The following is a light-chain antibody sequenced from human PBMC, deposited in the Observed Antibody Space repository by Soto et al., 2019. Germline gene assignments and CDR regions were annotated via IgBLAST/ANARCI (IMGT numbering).Light chain of an antibody. Sequence: QSALIQPASVSGSPGQSITISCTGTTSDVGGYNHVSWFQQHPGKVTKLMIYDVNTRPSGVSNRFAGSKSGNTACLTICGLQAEDDAEDYCRSYPDNNNMVFGGGTTLTVL. CDR2: DVN. J-gene: IGLJ2*01. V-gene: IGLV2-14*01. CDR3: RSYPDNNNMV. CDR1: TSDVGGYNH.